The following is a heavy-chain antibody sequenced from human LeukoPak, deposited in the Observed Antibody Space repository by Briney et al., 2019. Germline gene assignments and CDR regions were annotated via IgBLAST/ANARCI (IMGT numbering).Heavy chain of an antibody. D-gene: IGHD3-3*01. J-gene: IGHJ4*02. V-gene: IGHV4-39*01. CDR1: GGSISSRSYY. CDR2: IYYSGST. Sequence: SETLSLTCIVSGGSISSRSYYWGWIRQPPGKGLEWIGDIYYSGSTYYNPSLKSRISISVGTSKSQFSLKLTSVTAADTAVYYCASRRGDYWFTDYWGQGTLVTVSS. CDR3: ASRRGDYWFTDY.